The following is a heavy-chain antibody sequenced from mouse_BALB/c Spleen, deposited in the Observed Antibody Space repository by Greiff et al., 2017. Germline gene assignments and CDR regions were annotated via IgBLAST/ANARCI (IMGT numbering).Heavy chain of an antibody. Sequence: QVQLQQPGAELVRPGASVKLSCKASGYTFTSYWMHWVKQRPGQGLEWIGYINPSTGYTEYNQKFKDKATLTADKSSSTAYMQLSSLTSEDSAVYYCARRDGNYNYAMDYWGQGTSVTVSS. CDR2: INPSTGYT. J-gene: IGHJ4*01. V-gene: IGHV1-7*01. CDR3: ARRDGNYNYAMDY. CDR1: GYTFTSYW. D-gene: IGHD2-1*01.